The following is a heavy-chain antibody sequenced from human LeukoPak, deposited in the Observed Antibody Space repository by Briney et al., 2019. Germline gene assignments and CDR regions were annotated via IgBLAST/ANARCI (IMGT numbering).Heavy chain of an antibody. CDR3: ARAYSSSWYFADYYYYYMDV. D-gene: IGHD6-13*01. Sequence: TSETLSLTCTVSGGSISSSSYYWGWIRQPPGKGLEWIGSIYYSGSTYYNPSLKSRVTISVDKSKNQFSLKLSSVTAADTAVYYCARAYSSSWYFADYYYYYMDVWGKGTTVTVSS. V-gene: IGHV4-39*07. CDR1: GGSISSSSYY. CDR2: IYYSGST. J-gene: IGHJ6*03.